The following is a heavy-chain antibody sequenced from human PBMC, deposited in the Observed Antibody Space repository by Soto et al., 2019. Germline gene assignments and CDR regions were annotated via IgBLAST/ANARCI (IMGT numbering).Heavy chain of an antibody. Sequence: VGSLRLSCAASGFTFSSYAMSWVRQAPGKGLEWVSAISGSGGSTYYADSVKGRFTISRDNSKNTLYLQMNSLRAEDTAVYYCAKAVGYSSSWYKIGAFDIWGQGTMVTVSS. J-gene: IGHJ3*02. CDR3: AKAVGYSSSWYKIGAFDI. V-gene: IGHV3-23*01. CDR2: ISGSGGST. D-gene: IGHD6-13*01. CDR1: GFTFSSYA.